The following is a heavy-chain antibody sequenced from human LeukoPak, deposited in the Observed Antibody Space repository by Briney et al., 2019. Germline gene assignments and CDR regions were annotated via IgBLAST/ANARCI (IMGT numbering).Heavy chain of an antibody. V-gene: IGHV3-21*01. CDR1: GFTFSSYS. J-gene: IGHJ6*02. CDR2: ISSSSSYI. D-gene: IGHD6-6*01. Sequence: PGGSLRLSCAASGFTFSSYSMNWVRQAPGKGLEWVSSISSSSSYIYYADSVKGRFTISRDNAKNSLYLQMNSLRAEDTAVYYCARDLGRSILRPFADVWGQGTTDTVSS. CDR3: ARDLGRSILRPFADV.